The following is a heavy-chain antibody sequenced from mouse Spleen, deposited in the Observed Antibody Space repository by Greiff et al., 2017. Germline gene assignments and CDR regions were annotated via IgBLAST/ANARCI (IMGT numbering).Heavy chain of an antibody. CDR1: GYSITSGYY. J-gene: IGHJ4*01. CDR2: ISYDGSN. CDR3: ASQRGDY. V-gene: IGHV3-6*01. Sequence: VQLKESGPGLVKPSQSLSLTCSVTGYSITSGYYWNWIRQFPGNKLEWMGYISYDGSNNYNPSLKNRISITRDTSKNQFFLKLNSVTTEDTATYYCASQRGDYWGQGTSVTVSS.